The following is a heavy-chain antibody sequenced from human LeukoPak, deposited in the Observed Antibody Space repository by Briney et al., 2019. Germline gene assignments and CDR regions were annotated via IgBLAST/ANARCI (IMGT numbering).Heavy chain of an antibody. V-gene: IGHV4-59*01. CDR2: IFYSGST. Sequence: SETLSLTCTVSGASITRYYWNWVRQSPGKGLEWIGYIFYSGSTDYNPSLKSRVTMSVDTSKNQFSLKLSSVTAADTAVYYCAREIAVAGTLDAFDIWGQGTMVTVSS. CDR1: GASITRYY. D-gene: IGHD6-19*01. J-gene: IGHJ3*02. CDR3: AREIAVAGTLDAFDI.